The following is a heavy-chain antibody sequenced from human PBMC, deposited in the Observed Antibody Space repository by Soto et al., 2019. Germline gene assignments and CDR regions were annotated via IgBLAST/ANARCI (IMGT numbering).Heavy chain of an antibody. V-gene: IGHV3-23*01. Sequence: GGSLRLSCAASGFTFSSYAMSWVRQAPGKGLEWVSAISGSGGSTYYADYVKGRFTISRDNSKNTLYLQMNSLRAEDTAVYYCAKGYYYDSSGYYPSALCDYWGQGTLVTGSS. CDR3: AKGYYYDSSGYYPSALCDY. D-gene: IGHD3-22*01. CDR1: GFTFSSYA. CDR2: ISGSGGST. J-gene: IGHJ4*02.